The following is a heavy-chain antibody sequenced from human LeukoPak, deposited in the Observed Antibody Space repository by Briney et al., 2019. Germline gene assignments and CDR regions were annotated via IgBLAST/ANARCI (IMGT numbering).Heavy chain of an antibody. V-gene: IGHV4-39*01. D-gene: IGHD6-13*01. CDR3: ARLGGSSWNYYLDV. CDR1: GGSTSSSSYY. Sequence: SETLSLTCTASGGSTSSSSYYWGWIRQSPGKGLEWIGHIFHTGTTYYNPSLKSRVTIIVDTSKNEFSPRLSSVTAADTAMYSCARLGGSSWNYYLDVWGKGIPVTVSS. J-gene: IGHJ6*03. CDR2: IFHTGTT.